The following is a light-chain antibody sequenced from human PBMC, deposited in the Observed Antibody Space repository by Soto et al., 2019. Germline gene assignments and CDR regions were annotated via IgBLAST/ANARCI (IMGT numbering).Light chain of an antibody. CDR3: CSYAGSYLGV. Sequence: QCVLTQPRSVSGSPGQSVTISCTGTSSDVGGYNYVSWYQQHPGKAPKLMIYDVSKRPSGVPDRSSGSKSGNTASLTISGLQAEDEADYYCCSYAGSYLGVFGTGTKVTVL. CDR2: DVS. J-gene: IGLJ1*01. CDR1: SSDVGGYNY. V-gene: IGLV2-11*01.